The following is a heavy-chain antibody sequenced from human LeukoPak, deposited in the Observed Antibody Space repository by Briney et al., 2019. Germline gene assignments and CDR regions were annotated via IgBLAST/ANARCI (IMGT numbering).Heavy chain of an antibody. Sequence: SETLSLTCLVSGGSISGSYCSWIQQPPGKGLEWIGYIHYTGSTDYNPSLRSRVTLSIDMSQNQFSLSLSSVTAADTAVYYCARGRIAVAGNWFDPWGQGTLVTVSS. CDR1: GGSISGSY. J-gene: IGHJ5*02. CDR3: ARGRIAVAGNWFDP. D-gene: IGHD6-19*01. CDR2: IHYTGST. V-gene: IGHV4-59*01.